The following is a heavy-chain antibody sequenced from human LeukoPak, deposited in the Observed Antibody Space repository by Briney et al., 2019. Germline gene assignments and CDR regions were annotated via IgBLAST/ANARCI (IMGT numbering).Heavy chain of an antibody. J-gene: IGHJ6*02. CDR1: GFTVCSSY. CDR2: IYSGDNA. Sequence: PRGSLRLSCAASGFTVCSSYMTWVRQAPGKGLEWVSIIYSGDNAYYADSVRGRFTISRDSSKNTLYLQMKSLRVEDTAVYYCAKEEGTEQWLSGYYYGMDVWGQGTTVTVSS. V-gene: IGHV3-53*01. D-gene: IGHD6-19*01. CDR3: AKEEGTEQWLSGYYYGMDV.